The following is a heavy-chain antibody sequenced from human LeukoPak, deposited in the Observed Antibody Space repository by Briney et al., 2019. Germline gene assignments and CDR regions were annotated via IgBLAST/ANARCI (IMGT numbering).Heavy chain of an antibody. D-gene: IGHD1-26*01. J-gene: IGHJ4*02. CDR3: ARDFPGLIVGGGAHDY. CDR2: ISPDSGGT. CDR1: GYTFIDYY. V-gene: IGHV1-2*02. Sequence: ASVKVSCKASGYTFIDYYIHWVRQAPGQGLEFLGWISPDSGGTNYPQKFQGRVTLTRDTSISTAYMELSRLRSDDTAVYYCARDFPGLIVGGGAHDYWGQGTLVTVSS.